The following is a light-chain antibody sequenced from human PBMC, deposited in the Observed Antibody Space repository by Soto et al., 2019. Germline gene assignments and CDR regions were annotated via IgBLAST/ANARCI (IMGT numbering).Light chain of an antibody. CDR2: DAS. Sequence: EIVLTQSPVTLSLSPGERATLSCRASQTVGSYLAWYQQKPGQAPRLLIYDASNRAAGIPARFSGSGSGTDFTLTINSLEPEDFAVYYCQQRSNWPFTFGGGTKVEIK. CDR3: QQRSNWPFT. V-gene: IGKV3-11*01. CDR1: QTVGSY. J-gene: IGKJ4*01.